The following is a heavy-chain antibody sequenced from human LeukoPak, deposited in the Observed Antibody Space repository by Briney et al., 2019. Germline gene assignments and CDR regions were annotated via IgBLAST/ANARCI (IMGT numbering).Heavy chain of an antibody. Sequence: SVKVSCKASGGTFSSYAISWVRQAPGQGLEWMGRIIPILGIANYVQKFQGRVTITADKSTSTAYMELSSLRSEDTAVYYCARDLYDSSGYYIDYWGQGTLVTVSS. D-gene: IGHD3-22*01. J-gene: IGHJ4*02. CDR3: ARDLYDSSGYYIDY. CDR2: IIPILGIA. CDR1: GGTFSSYA. V-gene: IGHV1-69*04.